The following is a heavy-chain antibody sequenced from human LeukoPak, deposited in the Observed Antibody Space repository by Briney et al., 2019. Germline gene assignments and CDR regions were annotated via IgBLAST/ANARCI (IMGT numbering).Heavy chain of an antibody. CDR3: ARGTTIFGEIKIDYYYYMDV. Sequence: ASVKVSCKASGGTFSSYAISWVRQAPGQGLEWMGGIIPIFGTANYAQKFQGRVTITTDESTSTAYMELSSLRSEDTAVYYCARGTTIFGEIKIDYYYYMDVWGKGTTVTVSS. CDR2: IIPIFGTA. CDR1: GGTFSSYA. J-gene: IGHJ6*03. D-gene: IGHD3-3*01. V-gene: IGHV1-69*05.